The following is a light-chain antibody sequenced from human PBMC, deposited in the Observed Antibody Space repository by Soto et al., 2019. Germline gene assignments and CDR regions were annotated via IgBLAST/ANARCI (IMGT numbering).Light chain of an antibody. CDR1: QTVSSSS. CDR3: QQYGSSPYT. CDR2: GAS. V-gene: IGKV3-20*01. J-gene: IGKJ2*01. Sequence: EIVLTQSPGTLSLSPGERATLSCRASQTVSSSSFAWYQQKPGQAPRLVIYGASSRATGIPDRFSGSGSGTDFTLTIRRLEPEDFAVYYCQQYGSSPYTFGQGTKLEI.